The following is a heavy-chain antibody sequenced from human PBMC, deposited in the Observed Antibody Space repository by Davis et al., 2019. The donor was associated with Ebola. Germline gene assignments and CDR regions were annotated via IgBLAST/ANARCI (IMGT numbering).Heavy chain of an antibody. CDR3: AKGSSSSWLSDY. Sequence: GESLKISCAASGFTFSSYAMSWVRQAPGKGLEWVSAISGSGGSTYYADSVKGRFTISRDNSKNTLYLQMNSLRAEDTAVYYCAKGSSSSWLSDYWGQGTLVTVSS. V-gene: IGHV3-23*01. CDR2: ISGSGGST. J-gene: IGHJ4*02. D-gene: IGHD6-13*01. CDR1: GFTFSSYA.